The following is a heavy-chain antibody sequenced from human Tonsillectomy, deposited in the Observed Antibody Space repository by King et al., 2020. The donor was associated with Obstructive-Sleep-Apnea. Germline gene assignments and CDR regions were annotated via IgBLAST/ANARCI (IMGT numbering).Heavy chain of an antibody. CDR2: IYYSGST. J-gene: IGHJ4*02. D-gene: IGHD3-10*02. V-gene: IGHV4-59*01. CDR3: ARGYGRGVIGY. Sequence: QLQESGPGLVKPSETLSLTCTVSGGSISSYYWSWIRQPPGKGLEWIGYIYYSGSTNYNPSLKSRVTISVDTSKNQFSLMLSSVTAAESAVYYCARGYGRGVIGYWGQGTLVTVSS. CDR1: GGSISSYY.